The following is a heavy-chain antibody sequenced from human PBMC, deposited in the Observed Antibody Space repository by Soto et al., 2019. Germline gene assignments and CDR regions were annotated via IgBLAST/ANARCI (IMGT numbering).Heavy chain of an antibody. V-gene: IGHV1-69*01. CDR2: IIPIFGTA. Sequence: QVQLVQSGAEVRKPGSSVKVSCKASGGTFSRHAISWVRQAPGQGLEWMGGIIPIFGTANHAQKFQGRVTIIADESTSTVYMELSSLRSEDTAMYYCARDRRSDYGDPYYYYYYGMDVWGQGTTVTVSS. J-gene: IGHJ6*02. D-gene: IGHD4-17*01. CDR1: GGTFSRHA. CDR3: ARDRRSDYGDPYYYYYYGMDV.